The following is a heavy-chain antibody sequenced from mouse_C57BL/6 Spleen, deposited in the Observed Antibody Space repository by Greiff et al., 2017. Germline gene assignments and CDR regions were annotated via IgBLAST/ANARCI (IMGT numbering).Heavy chain of an antibody. CDR1: GFTFSDYG. CDR3: ARGGSSPWFAY. CDR2: ISSGSSTI. D-gene: IGHD1-1*01. V-gene: IGHV5-17*01. Sequence: EVKLVESGGGLVKPGGSLKLSCAASGFTFSDYGMHWVRPAPEKGLEWVAYISSGSSTIYYADTVKGRFTISRDHTKNTLVLRMTSLRSEDTDRYYRARGGSSPWFAYWGQGTLVTVSA. J-gene: IGHJ3*01.